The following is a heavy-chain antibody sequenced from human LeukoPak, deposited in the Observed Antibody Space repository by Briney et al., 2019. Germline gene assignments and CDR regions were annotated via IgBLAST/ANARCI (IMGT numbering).Heavy chain of an antibody. CDR2: ISSDESST. V-gene: IGHV3-74*01. D-gene: IGHD2-2*01. Sequence: GGSLRLSCAASGFTFSNYWMHWVRQAPGKGLVWVSRISSDESSTTYADSVKGRFTISRDNAKNTLYLKMNTLRAEDAAICFCARGGFTGTSCPYFDYWGQGTLVTVSS. CDR1: GFTFSNYW. CDR3: ARGGFTGTSCPYFDY. J-gene: IGHJ4*02.